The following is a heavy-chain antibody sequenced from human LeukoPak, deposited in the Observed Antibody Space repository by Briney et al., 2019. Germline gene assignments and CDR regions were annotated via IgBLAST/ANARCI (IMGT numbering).Heavy chain of an antibody. V-gene: IGHV3-20*04. Sequence: PGGSLRLSCAASGFSFVDYGMNWVRQVPGKGLEWVSSINWMGNRVVYAESVKGRFTISRDNAKNSLYLQMNSLRAEDTAVYYCARVAGGQLVRGWFDPWGQGTLVTVSS. CDR2: INWMGNRV. CDR3: ARVAGGQLVRGWFDP. CDR1: GFSFVDYG. J-gene: IGHJ5*02. D-gene: IGHD6-13*01.